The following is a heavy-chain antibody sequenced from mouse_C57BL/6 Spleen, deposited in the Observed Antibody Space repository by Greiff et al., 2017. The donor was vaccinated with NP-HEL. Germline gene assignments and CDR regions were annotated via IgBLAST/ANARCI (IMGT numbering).Heavy chain of an antibody. CDR1: GFTFSSYG. J-gene: IGHJ1*03. CDR3: ARHYGSYYWYFDV. D-gene: IGHD1-1*01. Sequence: EVKLMESGGDLVKPGGSLKLSCAASGFTFSSYGMSWVRQTPDKRLEWVATISSGGSYTYYPDSVKGRFTISRDNAKNTLYLQMSSLKSEDTAMYYCARHYGSYYWYFDVWGTGTTVTVSS. V-gene: IGHV5-6*01. CDR2: ISSGGSYT.